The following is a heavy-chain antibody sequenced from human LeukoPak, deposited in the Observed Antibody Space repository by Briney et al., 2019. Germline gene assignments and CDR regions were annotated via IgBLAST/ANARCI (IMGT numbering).Heavy chain of an antibody. D-gene: IGHD3-22*01. Sequence: PGGSLRLSCAASGFIVRSGYMSWVHQAPGKGLEWVSVIYSGGSTYHADSVKGRFTISRDNSKNTLYLQMDSLRAEDTGVYYCAGAYYYDSSAYYDYWGQGTLVTV. J-gene: IGHJ4*02. V-gene: IGHV3-53*01. CDR2: IYSGGST. CDR3: AGAYYYDSSAYYDY. CDR1: GFIVRSGY.